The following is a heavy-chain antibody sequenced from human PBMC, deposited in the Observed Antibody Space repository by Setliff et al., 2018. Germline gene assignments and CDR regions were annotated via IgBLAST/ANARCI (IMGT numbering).Heavy chain of an antibody. V-gene: IGHV4-34*01. CDR2: INHSGDT. Sequence: PSETLSLTCAVYGGSFCDYYWSWIRQPPGKGLEWIGEINHSGDTNYNPSLKSRLTISVDTSKNQFSLKLSSVTAADTAVYFCARDRGGATTRDLWGQGTLVTVSS. CDR1: GGSFCDYY. J-gene: IGHJ5*02. D-gene: IGHD1-26*01. CDR3: ARDRGGATTRDL.